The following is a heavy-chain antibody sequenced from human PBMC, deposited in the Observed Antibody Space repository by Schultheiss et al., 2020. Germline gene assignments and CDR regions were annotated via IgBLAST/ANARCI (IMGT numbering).Heavy chain of an antibody. D-gene: IGHD2-2*01. Sequence: AGDTYHPGSEKGRFTISRDNSKNTLYLQMNSLRAEDTAVYFCARGYCSTTSCQRHNWFDPWGQGTLVTVSS. CDR3: ARGYCSTTSCQRHNWFDP. CDR2: AGDT. V-gene: IGHV3-13*01. J-gene: IGHJ5*02.